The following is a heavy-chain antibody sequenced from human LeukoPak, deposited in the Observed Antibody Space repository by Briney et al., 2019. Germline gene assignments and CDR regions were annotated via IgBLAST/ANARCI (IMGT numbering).Heavy chain of an antibody. CDR1: GGTFSSYA. V-gene: IGHV1-69*13. D-gene: IGHD4-23*01. J-gene: IGHJ5*02. Sequence: GASVKVFCKASGGTFSSYAISWVRQAPGKGLVWMGGIIPIFGTANYAQKFQGRVTITADESTSTAYMELSSLRSEDTAVYYCARDEAYGGNHWGQGTLVTVSS. CDR2: IIPIFGTA. CDR3: ARDEAYGGNH.